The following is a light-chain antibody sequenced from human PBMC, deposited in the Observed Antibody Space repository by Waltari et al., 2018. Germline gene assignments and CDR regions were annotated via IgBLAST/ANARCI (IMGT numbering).Light chain of an antibody. V-gene: IGKV3-11*01. CDR1: HSVNWY. Sequence: EIVFTQSPASLPLSQAERATLSCRASHSVNWYLAWYQQRPGQAPRLLIYDASNRATGIPARFSGSGSETDFTLTISSLEPEDSAVYYCQQRRNWPLTFGGGTKVEIK. CDR3: QQRRNWPLT. CDR2: DAS. J-gene: IGKJ4*01.